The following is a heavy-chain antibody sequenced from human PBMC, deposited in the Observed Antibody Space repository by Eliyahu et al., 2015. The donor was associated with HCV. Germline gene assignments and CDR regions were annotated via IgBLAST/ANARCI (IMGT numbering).Heavy chain of an antibody. CDR1: GFTFSSNG. CDR3: ARDDWNYGQWAPDV. J-gene: IGHJ3*01. D-gene: IGHD1-7*01. V-gene: IGHV3-33*01. Sequence: QVQLVESGGGVVQPGRSLRLSCAASGFTFSSNGMHWVRQVQARGWSGKGRFAISRDNSKNTLYLQMNSLRAEDTAIYYCARDDWNYGQWAPDVWGQGTMVTVSS.